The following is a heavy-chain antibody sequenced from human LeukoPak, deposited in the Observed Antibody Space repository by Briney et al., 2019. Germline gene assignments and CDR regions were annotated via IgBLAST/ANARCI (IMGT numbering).Heavy chain of an antibody. CDR3: AKGGPWRFGSKGSDGDY. CDR1: GFTFSSYA. V-gene: IGHV3-23*01. CDR2: ISGSGGST. Sequence: GGSLRLSCAASGFTFSSYAMSWVRQAPGKGLEWVSAISGSGGSTYYADSVKGRFTISRDNSKNTLYLQMNSLRAEDTAVYYCAKGGPWRFGSKGSDGDYWGQGTLVTVSS. D-gene: IGHD3-10*01. J-gene: IGHJ4*02.